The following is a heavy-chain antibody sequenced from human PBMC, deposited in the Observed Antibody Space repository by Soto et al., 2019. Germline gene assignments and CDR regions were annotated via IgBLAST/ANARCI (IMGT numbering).Heavy chain of an antibody. D-gene: IGHD2-2*01. CDR2: MFPGDSTT. Sequence: GESLKISCKGSGFTFTAYWIGWVRQMPGKGLEWMGIMFPGDSTTRYSPSFQGQVTMSADKSISTAYLQWNSLRASDTAMYYCARVVIGYCSSTSCPADYWGQGALVTVSS. J-gene: IGHJ4*02. CDR1: GFTFTAYW. CDR3: ARVVIGYCSSTSCPADY. V-gene: IGHV5-51*01.